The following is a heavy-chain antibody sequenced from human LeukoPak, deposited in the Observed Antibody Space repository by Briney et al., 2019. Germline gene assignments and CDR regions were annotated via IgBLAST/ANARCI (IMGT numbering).Heavy chain of an antibody. V-gene: IGHV4-38-2*01. J-gene: IGHJ6*03. Sequence: SETLSLTCAVSGYSISNGYYWVWIRQPPGRGLEWFGSLYHSDSAYYNTSLRSRVSMSVDTSKNQFSLTLSFVTAADTAVYYCARQLDSYYYYYIDVWGSGTTVTVSS. CDR2: LYHSDSA. CDR1: GYSISNGYY. CDR3: ARQLDSYYYYYIDV. D-gene: IGHD1-1*01.